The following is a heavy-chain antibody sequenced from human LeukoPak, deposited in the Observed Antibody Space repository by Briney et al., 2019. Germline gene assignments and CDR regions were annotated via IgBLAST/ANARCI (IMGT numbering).Heavy chain of an antibody. V-gene: IGHV3-23*01. D-gene: IGHD3-9*01. CDR3: AKLGTYYDILTGYFDY. CDR2: ISGSGGST. Sequence: GGSLRLSCAASGFTFSSYAMSWVRQAPGKGLEWVSAISGSGGSTYYADSVKGRFTISRDNAKNSLYLQMNSLRAEDTALYYCAKLGTYYDILTGYFDYWGQGTLVTVSS. J-gene: IGHJ4*02. CDR1: GFTFSSYA.